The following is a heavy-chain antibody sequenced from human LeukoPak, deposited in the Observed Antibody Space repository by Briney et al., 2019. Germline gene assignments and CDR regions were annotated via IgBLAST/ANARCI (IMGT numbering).Heavy chain of an antibody. J-gene: IGHJ6*02. Sequence: SETLSLTCAVYGGSFSGYYWSWIRQPPGKGLEWIGEINHSGSTNYNPSLKSRVTISVDTSKNQFSLKLSSVTAADTAVYYCARSVYDISSYYYGMDVWDQGTTVTVSS. V-gene: IGHV4-34*01. CDR3: ARSVYDISSYYYGMDV. CDR1: GGSFSGYY. CDR2: INHSGST. D-gene: IGHD3-9*01.